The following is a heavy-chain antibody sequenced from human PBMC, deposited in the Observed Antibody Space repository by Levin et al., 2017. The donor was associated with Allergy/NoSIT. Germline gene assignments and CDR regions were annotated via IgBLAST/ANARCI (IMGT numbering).Heavy chain of an antibody. V-gene: IGHV3-49*04. CDR1: GFTFGDYA. Sequence: GGSLRLSCTGSGFTFGDYAMSWVRQAPGKGLEWVGFIRNKAHGGTTEYDASVKGRLTISRDDSKSIAYLQMNSLKTEDTAVYFCARGGPPNYDYNWGSYRDGYFDYWGQGTLVTVSS. CDR3: ARGGPPNYDYNWGSYRDGYFDY. D-gene: IGHD3-16*02. CDR2: IRNKAHGGTT. J-gene: IGHJ4*02.